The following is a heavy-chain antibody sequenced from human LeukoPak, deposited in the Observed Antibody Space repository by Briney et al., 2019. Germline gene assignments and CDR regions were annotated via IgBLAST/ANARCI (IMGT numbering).Heavy chain of an antibody. CDR1: GYTFTSYD. D-gene: IGHD2-2*01. V-gene: IGHV1-8*01. J-gene: IGHJ4*02. CDR3: ARDIVVVPAADSRAIAEDY. Sequence: ASVKVSCKASGYTFTSYDINWVRQATGQGLEWMGWMNPNSGNTGYAQKLQGRVTMTTDTSTSTAYMELRSLRSDDTAVYYCARDIVVVPAADSRAIAEDYWGQGTLVTVSS. CDR2: MNPNSGNT.